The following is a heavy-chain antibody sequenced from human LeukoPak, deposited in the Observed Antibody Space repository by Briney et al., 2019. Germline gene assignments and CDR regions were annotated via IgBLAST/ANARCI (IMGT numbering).Heavy chain of an antibody. CDR2: ISGSGSST. D-gene: IGHD3-9*01. Sequence: PGGSLRLSCAASGLTFSSSVMSWVRQAPGKGLEWVSGISGSGSSTYYADSVKGRFTISRDNSKNTLYLQMNSLRADDTAVYYCAKYIDDILTGFDYWGQGTLVTVSS. CDR3: AKYIDDILTGFDY. J-gene: IGHJ4*02. CDR1: GLTFSSSV. V-gene: IGHV3-23*01.